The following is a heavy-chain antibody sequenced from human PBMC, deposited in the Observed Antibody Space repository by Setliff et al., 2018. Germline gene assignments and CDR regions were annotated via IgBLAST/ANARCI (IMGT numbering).Heavy chain of an antibody. D-gene: IGHD3-22*01. V-gene: IGHV1-46*01. J-gene: IGHJ4*02. CDR2: INPGGGSA. CDR3: ARINFYVSSGYYYASDY. CDR1: GYTLSRHY. Sequence: ASVKVSCKATGYTLSRHYMHWVRQAPGQGLEWMGIINPGGGSASIVQKFQGRVTMTSDTSTSTVYLDLSGLTSEDTAVYYCARINFYVSSGYYYASDYWGQGTLVTVSS.